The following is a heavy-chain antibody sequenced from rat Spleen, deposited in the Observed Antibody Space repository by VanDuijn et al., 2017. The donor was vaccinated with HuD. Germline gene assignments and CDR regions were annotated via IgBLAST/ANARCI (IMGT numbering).Heavy chain of an antibody. J-gene: IGHJ2*01. CDR2: INGAGST. D-gene: IGHD1-1*01. Sequence: VRLLESGPGLVRPSQSLSITCSVTDYSITSSYRWNWIRKFPGNKLEWMGYINGAGSTNYNPSLKSRISITRDTSKNQFFLQVNSVTTEDTATYYCARYPYYYSGYYWGQGLWVTVSS. V-gene: IGHV3-3*01. CDR3: ARYPYYYSGYY. CDR1: DYSITSSYR.